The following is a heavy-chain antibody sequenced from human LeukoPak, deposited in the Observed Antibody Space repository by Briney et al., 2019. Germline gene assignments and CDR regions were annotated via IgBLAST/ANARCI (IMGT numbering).Heavy chain of an antibody. Sequence: SVKVSCKASGGTFSSYAISWVRQAPGQGLEWMGRIIPILGIANYAQKFQGRVTITADKSTSTAYMELSSLRSEDTAVYYCARDWPTGTSSFYYYGMDVWGQGTTVTASS. V-gene: IGHV1-69*04. J-gene: IGHJ6*02. CDR3: ARDWPTGTSSFYYYGMDV. CDR1: GGTFSSYA. D-gene: IGHD1-1*01. CDR2: IIPILGIA.